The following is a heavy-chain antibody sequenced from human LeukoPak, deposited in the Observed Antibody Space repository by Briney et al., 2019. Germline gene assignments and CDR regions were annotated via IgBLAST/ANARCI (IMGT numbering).Heavy chain of an antibody. V-gene: IGHV4-59*01. J-gene: IGHJ4*02. CDR3: ARGILVTVYAAFDY. D-gene: IGHD2-8*01. Sequence: SETLSLTCTVSGGSISSYYWSWIRQPPGKGLEWIGYIYYSGSTNYNPSLKSRVTISVVTSKNQFSLKLSSVTAADTAAYYCARGILVTVYAAFDYWGQGTLVTVSS. CDR1: GGSISSYY. CDR2: IYYSGST.